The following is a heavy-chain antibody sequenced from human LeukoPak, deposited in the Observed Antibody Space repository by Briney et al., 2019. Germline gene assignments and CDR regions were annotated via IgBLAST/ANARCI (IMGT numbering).Heavy chain of an antibody. Sequence: PGGSLRLSCTASGFTFGDYAMSWFRQAPGKGLEWVAFISYDGSNRYYADSVKGRFTISRDNSKNTLYLQMNSLRAEDTAVYYCAKETRGSYSDYWGQGTLVTVSS. J-gene: IGHJ4*02. V-gene: IGHV3-30*02. CDR3: AKETRGSYSDY. CDR2: ISYDGSNR. D-gene: IGHD5-12*01. CDR1: GFTFGDYA.